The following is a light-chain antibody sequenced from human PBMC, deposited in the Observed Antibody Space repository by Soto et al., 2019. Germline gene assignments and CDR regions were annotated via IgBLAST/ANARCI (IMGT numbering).Light chain of an antibody. J-gene: IGKJ2*01. V-gene: IGKV3-20*01. CDR2: GAS. CDR1: QSISSND. Sequence: ESVLTQSPGTLSLSPGDRATLSCRASQSISSNDLAWYQQKPGQAPRLLIYGASSRATTIPDRFSGSGSGTDFTLTISRLEPEDFAVYYCQQYGSSPPYTFGQGTKLEIK. CDR3: QQYGSSPPYT.